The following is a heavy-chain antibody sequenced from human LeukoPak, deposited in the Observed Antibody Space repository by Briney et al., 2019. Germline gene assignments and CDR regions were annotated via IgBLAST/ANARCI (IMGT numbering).Heavy chain of an antibody. CDR2: ISPDGIYI. CDR1: GFTFSNYA. CDR3: ASQRHHRVAVAGSFDY. Sequence: GGSLKLSCAASGFTFSNYAMSWVRQTPGTGLEWLSAISPDGIYIYYADSVKGRFTTSRDNSKNTLYLQMNSLRAEDTAVYFCASQRHHRVAVAGSFDYWGQGTLVSVSP. D-gene: IGHD6-19*01. V-gene: IGHV3-23*01. J-gene: IGHJ4*02.